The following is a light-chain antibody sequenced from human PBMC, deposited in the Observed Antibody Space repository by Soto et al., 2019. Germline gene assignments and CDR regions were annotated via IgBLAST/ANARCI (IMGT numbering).Light chain of an antibody. Sequence: QSVLTQPPSASGTPGQRVTISCSGSSYNIGSNYVDWHQQFPGTAPRLLIYRNNQRHSGVPDRFSGSKSGTSASRAISGLRSEDEAEYDCAVWDDSLSGWACGGGTKLTVL. CDR2: RNN. J-gene: IGLJ3*02. V-gene: IGLV1-47*01. CDR1: SYNIGSNY. CDR3: AVWDDSLSGWA.